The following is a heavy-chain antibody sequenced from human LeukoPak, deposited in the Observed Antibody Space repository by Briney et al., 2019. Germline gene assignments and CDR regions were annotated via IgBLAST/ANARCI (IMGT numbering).Heavy chain of an antibody. V-gene: IGHV4-39*01. Sequence: SETLSRTCTVSGGSISSSSYYWGWIRQPPGKGLEWIGSIYYSGSTYYNPSLKSRVTISVDTSKNQFSLKLSSVTAADTAVYYCASLYGGPPGFYYYYMDVWGKGTTVTVSS. D-gene: IGHD4/OR15-4a*01. CDR2: IYYSGST. CDR3: ASLYGGPPGFYYYYMDV. CDR1: GGSISSSSYY. J-gene: IGHJ6*03.